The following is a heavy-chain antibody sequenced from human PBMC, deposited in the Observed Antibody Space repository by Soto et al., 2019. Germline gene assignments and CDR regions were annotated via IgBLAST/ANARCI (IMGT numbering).Heavy chain of an antibody. J-gene: IGHJ4*02. Sequence: EVQLVESGGGLVQPGGSLRLPCAASGFTFSTYWMTWVRQPPGKGLEWVASINQDGGERYYVDSVRGRFTISRDNAKNSLYLQMNSLRAEDTAVYYCVCGGNFFVYWGQGTLVTVPP. CDR3: VCGGNFFVY. V-gene: IGHV3-7*01. D-gene: IGHD3-16*01. CDR2: INQDGGER. CDR1: GFTFSTYW.